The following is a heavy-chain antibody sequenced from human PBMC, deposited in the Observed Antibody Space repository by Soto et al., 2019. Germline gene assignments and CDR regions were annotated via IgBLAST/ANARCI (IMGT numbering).Heavy chain of an antibody. Sequence: GGSLRLSCAASGFTFSSYWMSWVRQAPGKGLEWVANIKQDGSEKYYVDSVKGRFTISRDNAKNSLYLQMNSLRAEDTAVYYCAIESCTMFGVVTDHCYYYGMDVWGQGTT. CDR1: GFTFSSYW. J-gene: IGHJ6*02. V-gene: IGHV3-7*03. CDR2: IKQDGSEK. D-gene: IGHD3-3*01. CDR3: AIESCTMFGVVTDHCYYYGMDV.